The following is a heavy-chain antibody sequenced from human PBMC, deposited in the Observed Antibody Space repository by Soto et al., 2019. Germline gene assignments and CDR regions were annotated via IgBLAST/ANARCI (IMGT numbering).Heavy chain of an antibody. CDR1: GGSLSDYS. V-gene: IGHV4-34*01. Sequence: QVQLQQWGAGLLKPSETLSLTCAVSGGSLSDYSWNWVRHPPGKGLEWIGEISYRGSTNYNPSLMSRVTISVDTSKNQFSLKLTSVTAADTGVYFCARAPYSGHWNQPWQTPRRPGNYGMDVWGQGTTVTVSS. J-gene: IGHJ6*02. D-gene: IGHD1-26*01. CDR3: ARAPYSGHWNQPWQTPRRPGNYGMDV. CDR2: ISYRGST.